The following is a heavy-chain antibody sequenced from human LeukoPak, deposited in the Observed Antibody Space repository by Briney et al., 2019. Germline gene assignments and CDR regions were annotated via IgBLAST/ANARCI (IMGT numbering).Heavy chain of an antibody. CDR3: ARLAVAGYFDY. D-gene: IGHD6-19*01. CDR2: ISSSGSTI. V-gene: IGHV3-48*03. J-gene: IGHJ4*02. Sequence: PGGSLRLSCAASGFTFSNYEMNWVRQAPGKGLEWVSYISSSGSTIYFADSVKGRFTISRDNAKNSLYLQMNSLRAEDTAVYYCARLAVAGYFDYWGQGTLVTVSS. CDR1: GFTFSNYE.